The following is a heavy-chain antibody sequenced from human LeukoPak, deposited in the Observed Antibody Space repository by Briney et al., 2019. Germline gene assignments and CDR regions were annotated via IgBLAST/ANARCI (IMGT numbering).Heavy chain of an antibody. CDR2: IYYSGST. J-gene: IGHJ4*02. V-gene: IGHV4-59*01. D-gene: IGHD3-3*01. CDR3: ARGYYDFWSGYYNDY. CDR1: GGSISSYY. Sequence: PSETLSLTCTVSGGSISSYYWSWIRQPPGKGLEWIGYIYYSGSTNYNPSLESRVTISVDTSKNQFSLKLSSVTAADTAVYYCARGYYDFWSGYYNDYWGQGTLVTVSS.